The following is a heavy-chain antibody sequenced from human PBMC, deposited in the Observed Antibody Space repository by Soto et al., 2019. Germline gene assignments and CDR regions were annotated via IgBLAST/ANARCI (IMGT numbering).Heavy chain of an antibody. Sequence: SETLSLTCPFSGVSISSGDYYWSWIRKPPGKGLEWIGYIYYSGSTYYNPSLKSRVTISVDTSKNQFSLKLSSVTAADTAVYYCARYCTNGVCYTDFDYWGQGTLVTVSS. D-gene: IGHD2-8*01. V-gene: IGHV4-30-4*01. CDR3: ARYCTNGVCYTDFDY. CDR2: IYYSGST. CDR1: GVSISSGDYY. J-gene: IGHJ4*02.